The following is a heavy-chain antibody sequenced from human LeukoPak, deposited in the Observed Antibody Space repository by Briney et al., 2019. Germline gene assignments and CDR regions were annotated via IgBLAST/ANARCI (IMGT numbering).Heavy chain of an antibody. Sequence: PGGTLRLSCAASGSTFSSYGMSWVRQAPGKGLEWVANIKQDGSEKYYVDSVKGRFTISRDNAKNSLYLQMNSLRAEDTAVYYCARRGIAARAFDYWGQGTLVTVSS. V-gene: IGHV3-7*01. J-gene: IGHJ4*02. CDR1: GSTFSSYG. CDR3: ARRGIAARAFDY. D-gene: IGHD6-6*01. CDR2: IKQDGSEK.